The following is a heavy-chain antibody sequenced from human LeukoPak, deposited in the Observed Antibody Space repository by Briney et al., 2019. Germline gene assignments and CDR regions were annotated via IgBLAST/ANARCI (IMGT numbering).Heavy chain of an antibody. J-gene: IGHJ3*02. CDR1: GASISTYY. V-gene: IGHV4-4*07. CDR3: ARDSPPPYYDFWSADMGAFDI. Sequence: SETLSLTCTVPGASISTYYWSWIRQPAGKGLEWIGRVHSNGITNYNPSLESRVTMSEDTSKNQISLNLISVTAADTAVYYCARDSPPPYYDFWSADMGAFDIWGQGTMVTVSS. D-gene: IGHD3-3*01. CDR2: VHSNGIT.